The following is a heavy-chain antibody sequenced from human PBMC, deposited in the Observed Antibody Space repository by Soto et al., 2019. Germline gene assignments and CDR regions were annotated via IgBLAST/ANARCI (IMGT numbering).Heavy chain of an antibody. CDR1: GFTFSSYS. CDR3: ARDRDSFWSGYYFSYYYYGMDV. Sequence: GSLRLSCAASGFTFSSYSMNCVRQAPGKGLEWVSSISSSSSYIYYADSVKGRFTISRDNAKNSLYLQMNSLRAEDTAVYYCARDRDSFWSGYYFSYYYYGMDVWGQGTTVTVSS. CDR2: ISSSSSYI. J-gene: IGHJ6*02. D-gene: IGHD3-3*01. V-gene: IGHV3-21*01.